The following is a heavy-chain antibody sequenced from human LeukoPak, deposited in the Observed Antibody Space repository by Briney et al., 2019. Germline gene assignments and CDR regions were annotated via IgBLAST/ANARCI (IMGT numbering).Heavy chain of an antibody. CDR1: GYTFTGYY. V-gene: IGHV1-2*02. Sequence: GASVKVSCKASGYTFTGYYMHWVRQAPGQGLEWMGWINPNSGGTNYAQKFRGRVTMTRDTSISTAYMELSRLRSDDTAVYYCARDRSGYSGFGGGDAFDIWGQGTMVTVSS. D-gene: IGHD1-26*01. CDR3: ARDRSGYSGFGGGDAFDI. CDR2: INPNSGGT. J-gene: IGHJ3*02.